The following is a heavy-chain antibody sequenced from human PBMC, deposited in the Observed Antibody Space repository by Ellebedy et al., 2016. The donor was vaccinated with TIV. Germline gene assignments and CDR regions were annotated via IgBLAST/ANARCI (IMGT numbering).Heavy chain of an antibody. J-gene: IGHJ5*01. CDR1: GFTVSDSY. V-gene: IGHV3-11*04. Sequence: GGSLRLSCVASGFTVSDSYMSWVRQAPGKGLEWVSYISSSGSVIYYPDSVKGRFTISRDNAKNSLYLQMNSLRAEDTAVYYCARDPLRLTGYTTSWCDFWGQGTLVTVSS. D-gene: IGHD6-13*01. CDR2: ISSSGSVI. CDR3: ARDPLRLTGYTTSWCDF.